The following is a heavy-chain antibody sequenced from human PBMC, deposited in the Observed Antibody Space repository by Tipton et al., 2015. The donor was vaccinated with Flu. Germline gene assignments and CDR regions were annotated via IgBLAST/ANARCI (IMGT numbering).Heavy chain of an antibody. CDR2: ISSAGDT. CDR1: GFTFASYD. J-gene: IGHJ6*02. D-gene: IGHD6-13*01. Sequence: SLRLSCAASGFTFASYDMHWVRQVSGKGLEWVSAISSAGDTYYLDSVKGRFTISRENDKNSLYLQMNSLGVGDTAVYFCARGPLPDSNWYNGMDVWGHGTTVTVSS. CDR3: ARGPLPDSNWYNGMDV. V-gene: IGHV3-13*01.